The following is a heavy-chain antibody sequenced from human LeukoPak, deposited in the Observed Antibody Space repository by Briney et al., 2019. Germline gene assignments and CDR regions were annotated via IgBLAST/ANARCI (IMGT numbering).Heavy chain of an antibody. CDR2: INHSGST. D-gene: IGHD2-2*01. Sequence: SETLSLTCTVSGGSISSGSYYWSWIRQPPGKGLEWIGEINHSGSTNYNPSLKSRVTISVDTSKNQFSLKLSSVTAADTAVYYCARFPNLRYCSSTSCRRPYYYMDVWGKGTTVTISS. V-gene: IGHV4-39*07. J-gene: IGHJ6*03. CDR1: GGSISSGSYY. CDR3: ARFPNLRYCSSTSCRRPYYYMDV.